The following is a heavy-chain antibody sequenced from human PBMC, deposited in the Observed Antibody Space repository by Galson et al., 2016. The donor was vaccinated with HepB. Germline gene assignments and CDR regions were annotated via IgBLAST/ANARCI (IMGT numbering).Heavy chain of an antibody. Sequence: SLRLSCAASGFTFSDYYMTWIRQAPGKGLEWVSYISTSGTYTSYAGSVKGRFTISRDNAKNSLYLQMRSLRAEDTAVYYCANLYSYRSGDSDYWGQGTLVTVSS. D-gene: IGHD3-16*02. CDR2: ISTSGTYT. CDR1: GFTFSDYY. CDR3: ANLYSYRSGDSDY. J-gene: IGHJ4*02. V-gene: IGHV3-11*06.